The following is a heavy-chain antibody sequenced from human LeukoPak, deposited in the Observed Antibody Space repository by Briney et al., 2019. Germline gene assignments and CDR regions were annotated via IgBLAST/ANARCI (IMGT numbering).Heavy chain of an antibody. CDR1: GGSISPYY. J-gene: IGHJ4*02. CDR2: IYYSGST. Sequence: SETLSLTCTVSGGSISPYYWSWIRQPPGKGLEWIGYIYYSGSTNYNPSLKSRVTISVDTSKNQFSLKLTSVTAADTAVYYCARYDFNKFFDYWGQGILVTVSS. D-gene: IGHD3-3*01. V-gene: IGHV4-59*01. CDR3: ARYDFNKFFDY.